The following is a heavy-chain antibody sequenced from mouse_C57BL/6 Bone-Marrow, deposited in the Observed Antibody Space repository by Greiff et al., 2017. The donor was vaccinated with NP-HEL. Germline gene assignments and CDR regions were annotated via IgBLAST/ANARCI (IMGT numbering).Heavy chain of an antibody. J-gene: IGHJ2*01. V-gene: IGHV1-50*01. CDR2: IDPSDSYT. Sequence: QVQLQQPGAELVKPGASVKLSCKASGYTFTSYWMQWVKQRPGQGLEWIGEIDPSDSYTNYNQKFKGKATLTVDTSSSTAYMQLSSLTSEDSAVYYCAIYYDYHYWGQGTTLTVSS. CDR1: GYTFTSYW. CDR3: AIYYDYHY. D-gene: IGHD2-4*01.